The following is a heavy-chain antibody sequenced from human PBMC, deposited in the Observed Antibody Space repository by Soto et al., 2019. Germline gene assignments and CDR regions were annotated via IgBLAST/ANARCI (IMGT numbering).Heavy chain of an antibody. D-gene: IGHD4-17*01. CDR2: IYSGGST. CDR3: AKRDGDYDLDWYFDL. V-gene: IGHV3-66*01. Sequence: EVQLVESGGGLVQPGGSLRLSCAASGFTVSSNYMSWVRQAPGKGLEWVSVIYSGGSTYYADSVKGRFTISRDNSKNTLYLQMNSLRAEDTAVYYCAKRDGDYDLDWYFDLWGRGTLVTVSS. J-gene: IGHJ2*01. CDR1: GFTVSSNY.